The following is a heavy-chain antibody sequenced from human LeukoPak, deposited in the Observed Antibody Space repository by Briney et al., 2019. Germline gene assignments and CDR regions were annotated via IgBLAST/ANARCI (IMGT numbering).Heavy chain of an antibody. D-gene: IGHD3-22*01. V-gene: IGHV1-2*02. CDR1: GYTFTGYY. J-gene: IGHJ3*02. CDR2: INPNTGNT. CDR3: ARYDDTSEVAFDM. Sequence: ASVKVSCKASGYTFTGYYMHWVRQAPGQGLEWMGWINPNTGNTKYAQRFQGRVTMTRDTSVSTAYMELSRLRPDDTAAYYCARYDDTSEVAFDMWGQGTMVTVSS.